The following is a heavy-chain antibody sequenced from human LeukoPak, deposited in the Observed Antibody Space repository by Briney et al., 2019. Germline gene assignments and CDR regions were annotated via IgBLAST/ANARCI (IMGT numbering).Heavy chain of an antibody. D-gene: IGHD3-22*01. CDR1: GYSLSSGYY. CDR3: ARDITMIV. V-gene: IGHV4-38-2*02. J-gene: IGHJ4*02. Sequence: SETLSLTCAVSGYSLSSGYYWGWIRQPPGKGLEWIGYIYYSGSTNYNPSLKSRVTISVDTSKNQFSLKLSSVTAADTALYYCARDITMIVWGQGTLVTVSS. CDR2: IYYSGST.